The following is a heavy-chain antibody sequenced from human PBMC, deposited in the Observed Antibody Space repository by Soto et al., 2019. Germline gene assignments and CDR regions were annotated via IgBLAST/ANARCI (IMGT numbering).Heavy chain of an antibody. D-gene: IGHD2-2*01. CDR3: ATLIGGSRSSVDY. J-gene: IGHJ4*02. CDR1: GFTFSSYA. CDR2: ISYDGSNK. Sequence: QVHLVESGRGVVQPGRSLRLSCAASGFTFSSYAMHWVRQAPGKGLEWVAVISYDGSNKYYADSVQGRFTISRDNSRNTLYLQMNSLRAEDTAVYYCATLIGGSRSSVDYWGQGTLVTVSS. V-gene: IGHV3-30-3*01.